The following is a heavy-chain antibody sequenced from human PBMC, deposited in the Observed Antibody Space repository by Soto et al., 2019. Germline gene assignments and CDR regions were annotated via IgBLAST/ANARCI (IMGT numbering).Heavy chain of an antibody. Sequence: ASVKVSCKASGYTFTSYGISWVRQAPGQGLEWMGWISAYNGNTNYAQKLQGRVTMTTDTSTSTAYMELRSLRSDDAAVYDCARDSPSHVVPAARDDWGQGTLVTVSS. CDR2: ISAYNGNT. CDR3: ARDSPSHVVPAARDD. CDR1: GYTFTSYG. J-gene: IGHJ4*02. D-gene: IGHD2-2*01. V-gene: IGHV1-18*01.